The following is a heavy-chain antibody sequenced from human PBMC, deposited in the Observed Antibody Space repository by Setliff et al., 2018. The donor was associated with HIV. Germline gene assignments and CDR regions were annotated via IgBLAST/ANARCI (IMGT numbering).Heavy chain of an antibody. V-gene: IGHV4-30-4*08. D-gene: IGHD7-27*01. CDR3: ARSNWEPTSRVFDP. CDR1: DASITADTFY. Sequence: PSETMSLTCTLSDASITADTFYWNWLRQPPGKGPEWIGYIHKSGTTHYNPAFESRLIISLDMSNNRFSLTLASVTAADTAVYYCARSNWEPTSRVFDPWGPGTLVTVSS. J-gene: IGHJ5*02. CDR2: IHKSGTT.